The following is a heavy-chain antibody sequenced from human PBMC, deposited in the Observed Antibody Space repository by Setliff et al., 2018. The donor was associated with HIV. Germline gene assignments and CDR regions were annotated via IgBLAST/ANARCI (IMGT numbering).Heavy chain of an antibody. CDR2: INFSGDT. D-gene: IGHD6-6*01. J-gene: IGHJ6*03. CDR3: ARGGGTSSPIDYHYYIDV. CDR1: GGSISSTTY. V-gene: IGHV4-39*01. Sequence: PSETLSLTCTVSGGSISSTTYWGWIRQSPGAGLEWIGNINFSGDTYNNPSLKGRVTISVDTSNNQFSLKLSSVTAADTAVYYCARGGGTSSPIDYHYYIDVWGKGTTVTVSS.